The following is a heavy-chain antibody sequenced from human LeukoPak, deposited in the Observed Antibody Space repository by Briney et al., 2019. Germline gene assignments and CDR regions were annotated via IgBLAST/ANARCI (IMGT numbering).Heavy chain of an antibody. V-gene: IGHV4-39*07. J-gene: IGHJ4*02. CDR3: AAEDAGGWRFDY. CDR1: GGSISSISYY. CDR2: IYYTGST. Sequence: SETLSLTCTISGGSISSISYYWGWIRQPPGKGLEWIGSIYYTGSTYYNPSLKSRVTVSVDRSKNQFSLELNSVTVADTAVYFCAAEDAGGWRFDYWGQGILVTVSS. D-gene: IGHD2-8*02.